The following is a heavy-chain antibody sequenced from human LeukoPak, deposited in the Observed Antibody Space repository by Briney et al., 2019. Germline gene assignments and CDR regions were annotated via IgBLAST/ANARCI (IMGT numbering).Heavy chain of an antibody. J-gene: IGHJ4*02. CDR1: GGSISSYY. D-gene: IGHD5-12*01. CDR3: ARTGVVATSYFFDY. Sequence: PSETLSLTCIVSGGSISSYYWSWIRQPPGKGLEWIGFIYYSGSANYNPSLRSRVTISVDTSKNQFSLKLTSVTAADTAVYYCARTGVVATSYFFDYWGQGTLVTVSS. CDR2: IYYSGSA. V-gene: IGHV4-59*01.